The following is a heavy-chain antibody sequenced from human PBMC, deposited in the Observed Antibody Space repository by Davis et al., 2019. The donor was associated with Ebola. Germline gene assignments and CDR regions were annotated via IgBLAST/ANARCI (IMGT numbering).Heavy chain of an antibody. D-gene: IGHD3-3*01. CDR3: ARLVGGTIFGVVTYGMDV. Sequence: MPSETLSPTCTVPGASISTLYWSWTRQPPGKGLEWFGYIHYSGSTNYNPSLKSRVTISLDTSMNQFSLKLSPVTAADTAVYYCARLVGGTIFGVVTYGMDVWGQGTTVTVSS. CDR1: GASISTLY. CDR2: IHYSGST. V-gene: IGHV4-59*11. J-gene: IGHJ6*02.